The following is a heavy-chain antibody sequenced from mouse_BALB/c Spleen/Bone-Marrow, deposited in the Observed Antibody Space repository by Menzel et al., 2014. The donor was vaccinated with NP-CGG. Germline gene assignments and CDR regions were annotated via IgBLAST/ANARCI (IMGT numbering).Heavy chain of an antibody. CDR1: GFTFSSYA. CDR2: ISSGGSYT. J-gene: IGHJ2*01. Sequence: DVQLVESGGGLVKPGGSLKLSCAASGFTFSSYAMSWVRQTPEKRLEWVATISSGGSYTYYPDSVKGRFTISRDNAKNTLYLQMSSLRSEDTAMYYCARYDDGYHTRYFDYWGQGTTLTVSS. V-gene: IGHV5-9-3*01. CDR3: ARYDDGYHTRYFDY. D-gene: IGHD2-3*01.